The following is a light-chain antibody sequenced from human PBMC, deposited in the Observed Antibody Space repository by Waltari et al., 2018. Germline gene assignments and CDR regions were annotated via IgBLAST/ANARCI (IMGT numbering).Light chain of an antibody. V-gene: IGLV2-23*02. CDR3: CSYADSSTIVV. Sequence: QSALTQPASVSGSPGQSITISCTGTSSDVGGYNYVPWYQQHPGKTPKLIIYDVNKRPSGVSNRFSGSKSGNTASLTISGLQAEDEADYYCCSYADSSTIVVFGGGTELTVL. CDR2: DVN. J-gene: IGLJ2*01. CDR1: SSDVGGYNY.